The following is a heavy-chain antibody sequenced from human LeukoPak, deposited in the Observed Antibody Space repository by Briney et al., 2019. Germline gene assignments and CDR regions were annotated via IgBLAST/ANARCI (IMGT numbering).Heavy chain of an antibody. D-gene: IGHD3-10*01. CDR3: AKDDYGSGSYYMHYYYYGMDV. CDR2: ISYDGNNK. CDR1: GFTFSSYA. V-gene: IGHV3-30-3*01. J-gene: IGHJ6*02. Sequence: GGSLRLSCAASGFTFSSYAIHWVRQAPGKGLEWVAVISYDGNNKYYVGFVKGRFTISRDNSKNTVYLQMNSLRAEDTAVYYCAKDDYGSGSYYMHYYYYGMDVWGQGTTVTVSS.